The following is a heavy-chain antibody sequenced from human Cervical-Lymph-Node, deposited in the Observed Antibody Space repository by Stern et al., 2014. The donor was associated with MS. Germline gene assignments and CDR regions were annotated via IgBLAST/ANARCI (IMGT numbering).Heavy chain of an antibody. CDR1: GGTLSDYG. V-gene: IGHV1-69*01. CDR2: VIPMFGTA. Sequence: VQLVESGAEVKKPGSSGKVSCKASGGTLSDYGISWVRQAPGQGLEWMGGVIPMFGTANYAQKFQGRVTITADDSTNTAYMDLSSLTSEDTAVYYCARDGDSSMLGLDVWGQGTTVTVSS. D-gene: IGHD4-17*01. J-gene: IGHJ6*02. CDR3: ARDGDSSMLGLDV.